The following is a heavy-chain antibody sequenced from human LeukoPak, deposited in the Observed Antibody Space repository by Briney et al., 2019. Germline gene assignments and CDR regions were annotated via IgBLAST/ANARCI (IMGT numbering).Heavy chain of an antibody. CDR1: GYTFTGYY. Sequence: ASVKVSCKASGYTFTGYYMHWVRQAPGQGLEWMGWINPNSGGTSYAQKFQGRVTMTRDTSTSTVYMELSGLRSEDTAVYYCARDSGFSGTQRGEYWGQGTLVTVSS. CDR2: INPNSGGT. D-gene: IGHD3/OR15-3a*01. CDR3: ARDSGFSGTQRGEY. V-gene: IGHV1-2*02. J-gene: IGHJ4*02.